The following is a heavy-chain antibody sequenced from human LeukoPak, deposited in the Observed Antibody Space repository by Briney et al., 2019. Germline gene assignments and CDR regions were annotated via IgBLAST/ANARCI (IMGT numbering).Heavy chain of an antibody. CDR1: GFTFSSYA. Sequence: GGSLRLSCSASGFTFSSYAMSWVGQAPGKGLEWVSAISDSGDSTYYADSVKGRFTISRDNSKNTLYLQMNSLRAEDTAVYYCAKSSLGDTGAYQYYFDYWGQGTLVTVSS. CDR3: AKSSLGDTGAYQYYFDY. V-gene: IGHV3-23*01. D-gene: IGHD2-8*02. J-gene: IGHJ4*02. CDR2: ISDSGDST.